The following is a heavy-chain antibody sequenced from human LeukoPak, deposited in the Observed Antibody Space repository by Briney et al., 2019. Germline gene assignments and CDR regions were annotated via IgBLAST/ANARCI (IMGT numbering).Heavy chain of an antibody. CDR1: GFTFSSYS. CDR2: ISSSSSYI. CDR3: ARDTSVDTAMANHDAFDI. D-gene: IGHD5-18*01. Sequence: GGSLRLSCAASGFTFSSYSMNWVRQAPGKGLEWVSSISSSSSYIYYADSVKGRFTISRDNAKNSLYLQVNSLRAEDTAVYYCARDTSVDTAMANHDAFDIWGQGTMVTVSS. V-gene: IGHV3-21*01. J-gene: IGHJ3*02.